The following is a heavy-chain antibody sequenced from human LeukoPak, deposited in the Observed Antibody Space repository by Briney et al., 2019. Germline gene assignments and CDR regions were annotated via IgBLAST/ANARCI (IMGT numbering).Heavy chain of an antibody. D-gene: IGHD1-1*01. J-gene: IGHJ3*02. CDR3: ARIRTGTTNRAFDI. V-gene: IGHV2-70*20. CDR2: IDWDDDY. CDR1: GFSLSTSGMC. Sequence: SGPTLVNPTQTLTLTCTFSGFSLSTSGMCVSWVRQPPGKALEWLALIDWDDDYYYSTSLKTRLTLSKDTSKNQVVLTMTNMDPVDTTTYYCARIRTGTTNRAFDIWGQGTMVTVSS.